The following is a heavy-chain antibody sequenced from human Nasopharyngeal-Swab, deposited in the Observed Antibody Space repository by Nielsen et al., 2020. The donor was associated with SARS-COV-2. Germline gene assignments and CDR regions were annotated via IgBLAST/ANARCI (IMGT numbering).Heavy chain of an antibody. V-gene: IGHV3-11*01. J-gene: IGHJ5*02. CDR3: ARDFGAPSSSWYDGDWFDP. CDR2: ISSSGSTI. D-gene: IGHD6-13*01. CDR1: GFTFSYYY. Sequence: GGSLRLSCAASGFTFSYYYMSWIRQAPGKGLEWVSYISSSGSTIYYADSVKGRFTIFRDNAKNSLYLQMNSLRAEDTAVYYCARDFGAPSSSWYDGDWFDPWGQGTLVTVSS.